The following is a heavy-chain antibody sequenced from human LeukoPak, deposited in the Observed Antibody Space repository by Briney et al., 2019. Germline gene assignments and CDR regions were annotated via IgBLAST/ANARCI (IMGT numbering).Heavy chain of an antibody. CDR3: ARDLGDSSGYYY. D-gene: IGHD3-22*01. Sequence: GASVKVSCKASGGTFSSYAISWVRQAPGQGLEWMGGIIPTFGAANYAQKFQGRVTITADESTGTAYMELSSPRSEDTAVYYCARDLGDSSGYYYWGQGTLVTVSS. J-gene: IGHJ4*02. V-gene: IGHV1-69*13. CDR1: GGTFSSYA. CDR2: IIPTFGAA.